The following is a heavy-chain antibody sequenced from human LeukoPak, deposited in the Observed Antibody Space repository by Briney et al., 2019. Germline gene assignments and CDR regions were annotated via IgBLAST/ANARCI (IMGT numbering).Heavy chain of an antibody. J-gene: IGHJ4*02. D-gene: IGHD3-22*01. CDR1: GFTFSSYW. Sequence: GGSLRLSCAASGFTFSSYWMSWVRQAPGKGLEWVANIKQDGSEKYYVDSVKGRFTTSRDNAKNSLYLQMNSLRAEDTAVYYCARDLDYYDSSGYLLPAYYFDYWGQGTLVTVSS. CDR3: ARDLDYYDSSGYLLPAYYFDY. CDR2: IKQDGSEK. V-gene: IGHV3-7*01.